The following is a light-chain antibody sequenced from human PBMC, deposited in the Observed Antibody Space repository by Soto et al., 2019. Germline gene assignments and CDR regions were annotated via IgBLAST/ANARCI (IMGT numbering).Light chain of an antibody. V-gene: IGKV3-20*01. CDR1: QSVNSNY. J-gene: IGKJ4*01. CDR3: HQYVSFPLT. CDR2: AAS. Sequence: EVVLTQSPGTLSLSPGERATLSCRASQSVNSNYLTWFQQKVGQAPRLVMYAASSRAAGIPDRFSGSGSGTDFTLTISRLEPEDFAVYYCHQYVSFPLTFGGGTKV.